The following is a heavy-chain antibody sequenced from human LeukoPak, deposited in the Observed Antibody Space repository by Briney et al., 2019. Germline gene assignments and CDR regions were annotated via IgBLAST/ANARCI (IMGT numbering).Heavy chain of an antibody. D-gene: IGHD3-22*01. Sequence: GGSLRLSCAASGFTFHNFAMSWVRQAPGKGLEWVSSISSSGEFTYYADSVKGRFTIFRDNSRYTLYLQMNSLRAEDAAMYYCVKDRPNYYESNGDYYKRDGDFWGQGTLVTVSA. CDR1: GFTFHNFA. J-gene: IGHJ4*02. V-gene: IGHV3-23*01. CDR3: VKDRPNYYESNGDYYKRDGDF. CDR2: ISSSGEFT.